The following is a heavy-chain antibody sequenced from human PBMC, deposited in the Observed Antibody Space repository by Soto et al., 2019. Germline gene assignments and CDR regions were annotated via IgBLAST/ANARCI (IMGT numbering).Heavy chain of an antibody. V-gene: IGHV3-21*01. CDR3: ARTLFRSYGMDV. CDR2: ISSSSSYI. J-gene: IGHJ6*02. Sequence: GGSLRLSCAASGFTFSSYSMNWVRQAPGKGLEWVSSISSSSSYIYYADSVKGRFTISRDNAKNSLYLQMNSLRAEDTAVYYCARTLFRSYGMDVWGQGTTVTVS. CDR1: GFTFSSYS.